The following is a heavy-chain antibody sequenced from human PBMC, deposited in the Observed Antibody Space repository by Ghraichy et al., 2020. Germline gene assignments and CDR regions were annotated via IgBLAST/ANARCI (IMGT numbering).Heavy chain of an antibody. J-gene: IGHJ4*02. Sequence: SVKVSCKASGYIVTGYHLHWVRQAPGQGLEWMGRINPTTGATNFAQKFQGRVTLTRDTSASTAYMELSSLTSDDTAVYYCARQFGYSGYDDYFDYWGQGTPVTV. CDR2: INPTTGAT. CDR3: ARQFGYSGYDDYFDY. V-gene: IGHV1-2*06. CDR1: GYIVTGYH. D-gene: IGHD5-12*01.